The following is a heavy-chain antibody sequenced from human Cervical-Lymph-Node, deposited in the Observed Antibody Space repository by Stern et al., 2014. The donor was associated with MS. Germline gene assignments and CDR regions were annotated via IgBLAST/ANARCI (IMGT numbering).Heavy chain of an antibody. CDR1: GYTFTGYY. J-gene: IGHJ6*02. V-gene: IGHV1-2*06. CDR3: TRRGMDV. Sequence: QVQLVQSGAEVKKPGASVKVSCKASGYTFTGYYMHWVRQAPGQGLEWMGRINPSSGGTYSAQKFQGRIIMTRDTSISTVYMELSSLRFDDTAVYYCTRRGMDVWGQGTTVTVSS. CDR2: INPSSGGT.